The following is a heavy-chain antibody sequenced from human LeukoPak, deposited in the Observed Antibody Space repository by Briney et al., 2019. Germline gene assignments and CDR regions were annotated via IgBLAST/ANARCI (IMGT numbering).Heavy chain of an antibody. CDR3: ARGYYYDSSGYQIDY. Sequence: GVSLKISCKGSGYSFTSYWIGWVRPMPGKGLEWMGIIYPGDSDTRYSPSFQGQVTISADKSISTAYLQWSSLKASDTAMYYCARGYYYDSSGYQIDYWGQGTLVTVSS. CDR2: IYPGDSDT. D-gene: IGHD3-22*01. V-gene: IGHV5-51*01. CDR1: GYSFTSYW. J-gene: IGHJ4*02.